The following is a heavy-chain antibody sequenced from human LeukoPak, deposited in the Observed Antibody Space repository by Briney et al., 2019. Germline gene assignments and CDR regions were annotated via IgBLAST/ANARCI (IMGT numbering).Heavy chain of an antibody. CDR2: IIPIFGTA. CDR1: GGTFSSYA. D-gene: IGHD6-19*01. J-gene: IGHJ4*02. CDR3: ARDKSSGWYVGY. Sequence: GASVKVSCKASGGTFSSYAISWVRQAPGQGLEWMGGIIPIFGTANYAQKFQGKVTITTDESTSTAYMELSSLRSEDTAVYYCARDKSSGWYVGYWGQGTLVTVSS. V-gene: IGHV1-69*05.